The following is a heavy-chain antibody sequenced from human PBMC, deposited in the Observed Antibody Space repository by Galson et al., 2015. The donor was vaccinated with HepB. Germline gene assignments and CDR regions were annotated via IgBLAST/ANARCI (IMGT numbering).Heavy chain of an antibody. CDR2: IYWNDDK. Sequence: PALVKPTQTLTLTCTFSGFSLSTSGVGVGWIRQPPGKALEWLALIYWNDDKRYSPSLKSRLTITKDTSKNQVVLTMTNMDPVDTATYYCAHRLGIWDDFSKDYYDSSGYYYADYWGQGTLVTVSS. CDR3: AHRLGIWDDFSKDYYDSSGYYYADY. V-gene: IGHV2-5*01. CDR1: GFSLSTSGVG. D-gene: IGHD3-22*01. J-gene: IGHJ4*02.